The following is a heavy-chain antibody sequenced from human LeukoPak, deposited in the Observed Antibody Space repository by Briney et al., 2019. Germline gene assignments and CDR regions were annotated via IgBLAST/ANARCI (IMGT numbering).Heavy chain of an antibody. CDR1: GGSFGGYY. J-gene: IGHJ4*02. Sequence: SETLSLTCAVYGGSFGGYYWSWIRQPPGKGLEWIGEINHSGSTNYNPSLKSRVTISVDTSKNQFSLKLSSVTAADTAVYYYAGGLAYSNHTYYFDYWGQGTLVTVSS. D-gene: IGHD4-4*01. V-gene: IGHV4-34*01. CDR2: INHSGST. CDR3: AGGLAYSNHTYYFDY.